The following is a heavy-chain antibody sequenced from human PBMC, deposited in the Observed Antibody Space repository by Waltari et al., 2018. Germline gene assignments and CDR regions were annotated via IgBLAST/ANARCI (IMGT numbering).Heavy chain of an antibody. V-gene: IGHV1-18*01. CDR3: ARPVSPVQGVPNGMDV. D-gene: IGHD3-10*01. CDR2: DSAYNCNT. J-gene: IGHJ6*02. Sequence: QVQLVQSGAEVKKPGASVKVSCKASGYTFTSYGISWVRRATGQGLEWVGWDSAYNCNTNYERKRKGRVTRTTDTSTSTAYMGLRSLRSDDTAVYYCARPVSPVQGVPNGMDVWGQGTTVTVSS. CDR1: GYTFTSYG.